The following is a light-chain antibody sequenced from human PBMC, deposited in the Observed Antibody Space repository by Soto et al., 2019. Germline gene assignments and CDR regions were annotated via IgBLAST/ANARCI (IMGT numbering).Light chain of an antibody. V-gene: IGKV3-20*01. CDR2: ATS. J-gene: IGKJ2*01. CDR3: QQYGSSPET. Sequence: EIVLTQSPGTLSLSPGERATLSCRASQSVSSSFLAWYQQKPGQAPRLLIYATSKRATGIADRFSGSGSGTDVTLTISRLEPEDVAVYYCQQYGSSPETFGQGTKLQI. CDR1: QSVSSSF.